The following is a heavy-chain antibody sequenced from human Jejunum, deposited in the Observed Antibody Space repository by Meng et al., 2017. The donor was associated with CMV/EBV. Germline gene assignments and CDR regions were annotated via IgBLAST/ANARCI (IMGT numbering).Heavy chain of an antibody. CDR1: GVTFSHPY. J-gene: IGHJ2*01. Sequence: GVTFSHPYMDWVRRAPGKGLEWVGRTRNKAYSYTTEYAASVKGRFTISRDDSKNSMFLQMNSLKTEDTAVYYCARSPYTGGRRHFDLWGRGTLVTVSS. V-gene: IGHV3-72*01. CDR3: ARSPYTGGRRHFDL. CDR2: TRNKAYSYTT. D-gene: IGHD3-16*01.